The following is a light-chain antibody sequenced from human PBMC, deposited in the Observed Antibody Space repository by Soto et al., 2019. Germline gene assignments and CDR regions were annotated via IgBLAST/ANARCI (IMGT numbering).Light chain of an antibody. CDR3: QQYGSSPLT. CDR1: QSVSSSY. Sequence: EIVLTQSPGTLSLSPGERATLSSRASQSVSSSYLAWYQQKPGQAPRLLIYGASSSATGIPDRFSGSGSGTDFTLTISRLEPEDFAVYYCQQYGSSPLTFGAGTKVEIK. J-gene: IGKJ4*01. V-gene: IGKV3-20*01. CDR2: GAS.